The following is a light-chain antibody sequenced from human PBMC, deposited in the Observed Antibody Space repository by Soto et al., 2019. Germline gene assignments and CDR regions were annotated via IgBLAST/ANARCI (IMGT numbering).Light chain of an antibody. CDR1: SGSIASNY. Sequence: NFMLTQPHSLSESPGKTVTISCTRSSGSIASNYVQWYQQRPGSSPTTVIYEDNQRPSGVPDRFSGSIDSSSNSASLTISGLKTEDEADYYCQSYDSSNAVFGGGTQLNVL. J-gene: IGLJ7*01. CDR2: EDN. V-gene: IGLV6-57*01. CDR3: QSYDSSNAV.